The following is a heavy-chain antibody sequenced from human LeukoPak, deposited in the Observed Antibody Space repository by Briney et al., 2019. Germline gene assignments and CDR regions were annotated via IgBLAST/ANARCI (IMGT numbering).Heavy chain of an antibody. CDR3: ARSKIQLWFFDY. CDR1: GFTFSSYA. D-gene: IGHD5-18*01. CDR2: IWYDGSNK. V-gene: IGHV3-33*08. J-gene: IGHJ4*02. Sequence: GGSLRLSCAASGFTFSSYAMHWVRQAPGKGLEWVAVIWYDGSNKYYADSVKGRFTISRDNSKNTLYLQMNSLRAEDTAVYYCARSKIQLWFFDYWGQGTLVTVSS.